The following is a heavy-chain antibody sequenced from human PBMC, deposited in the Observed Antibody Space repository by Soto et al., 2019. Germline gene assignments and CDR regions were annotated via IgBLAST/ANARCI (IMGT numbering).Heavy chain of an antibody. CDR2: IYYSGST. Sequence: QVQLQESGPGLVKPSETLSLTCTVSGGSVSSGSYYWSWIRQPPGKGLEWIGYIYYSGSTNYNPSLKSRVTISVDTSKNQFSLKLSSVTAADTTVYYCAREYNAFPFDAFDIWGQGTMVTVSS. D-gene: IGHD1-20*01. J-gene: IGHJ3*02. CDR1: GGSVSSGSYY. CDR3: AREYNAFPFDAFDI. V-gene: IGHV4-61*01.